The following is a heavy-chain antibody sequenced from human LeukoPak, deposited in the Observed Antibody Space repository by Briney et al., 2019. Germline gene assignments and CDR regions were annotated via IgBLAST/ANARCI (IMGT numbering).Heavy chain of an antibody. J-gene: IGHJ4*02. CDR1: GFTFRTFW. CDR2: IKQDGSDK. D-gene: IGHD4-17*01. V-gene: IGHV3-7*04. CDR3: ARDHDGDSEYFDY. Sequence: GGSLILSCAASGFTFRTFWMSWVRQAPGSGLEWVANIKQDGSDKYYVDSVEGRFTISRDNAKNSLYLEMNSLRVEDTAVYYCARDHDGDSEYFDYWGQGTLVTVSS.